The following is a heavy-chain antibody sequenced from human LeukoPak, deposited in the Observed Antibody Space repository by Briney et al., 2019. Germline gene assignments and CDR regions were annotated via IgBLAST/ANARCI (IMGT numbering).Heavy chain of an antibody. D-gene: IGHD3-10*01. Sequence: SETLSLTCAVYGESFSGYYWSWIRQPPGKGLEWIGEINHSGSTNYNPSLKSRVTISVDTSKNQFSLKLSSVTAADTAVYYCARRGSGSYYRAFDYWGQGTLVTVCS. J-gene: IGHJ4*02. CDR3: ARRGSGSYYRAFDY. CDR2: INHSGST. V-gene: IGHV4-34*01. CDR1: GESFSGYY.